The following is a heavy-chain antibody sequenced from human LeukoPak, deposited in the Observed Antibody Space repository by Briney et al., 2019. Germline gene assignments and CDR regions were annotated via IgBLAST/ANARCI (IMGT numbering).Heavy chain of an antibody. CDR1: GGSISSYY. J-gene: IGHJ6*03. V-gene: IGHV4-59*01. CDR3: ARVPRGRNSHLSFYYYYYMDV. CDR2: IDYSGST. Sequence: SETLSLTXTVSGGSISSYYWSWIRQPPGKGLEWIGYIDYSGSTNYNPSLKSRVTISVDTSKNQFSLKLSSVTAADTAVYYCARVPRGRNSHLSFYYYYYMDVWGKGTTVTVSS. D-gene: IGHD1-1*01.